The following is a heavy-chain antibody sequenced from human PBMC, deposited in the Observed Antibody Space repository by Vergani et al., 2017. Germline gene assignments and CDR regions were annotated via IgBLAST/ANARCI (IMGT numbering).Heavy chain of an antibody. D-gene: IGHD1-1*01. CDR3: ARHTTYTDS. CDR2: IYPADSDT. Sequence: EVELVQSGPEMRKPGESLKISCKGSEYSFGNYWIGWVRQMPGKGLEWMGIIYPADSDTSYSPSFQGQVTISADKSISTAFLQWYSRKASDTALYYCARHTTYTDSGGQGTLVTVSS. V-gene: IGHV5-51*01. J-gene: IGHJ4*02. CDR1: EYSFGNYW.